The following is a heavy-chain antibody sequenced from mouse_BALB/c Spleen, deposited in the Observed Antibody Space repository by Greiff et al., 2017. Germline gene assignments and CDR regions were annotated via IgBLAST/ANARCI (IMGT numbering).Heavy chain of an antibody. J-gene: IGHJ1*01. CDR3: ARGDVGWYCDG. CDR2: INPSTGYT. D-gene: IGHD3-3*01. CDR1: GYTFTSYW. V-gene: IGHV1-7*01. Sequence: QVQLQQSGAELAKPGASVKMSCKASGYTFTSYWMHWVKQRPGQGLEWIGYINPSTGYTEYNQKFKDKATLTADKSSSTAYMQLSSLTSEDSAVYYCARGDVGWYCDGWGAGTTVTVSS.